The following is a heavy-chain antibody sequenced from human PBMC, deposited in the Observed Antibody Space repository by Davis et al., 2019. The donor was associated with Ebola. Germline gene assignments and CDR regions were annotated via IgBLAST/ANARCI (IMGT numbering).Heavy chain of an antibody. J-gene: IGHJ6*02. V-gene: IGHV4-34*01. D-gene: IGHD3-3*01. CDR2: INHSGST. CDR3: ARDSRFLESYYYYYGTDV. Sequence: SETLSLTCAVYGGSFSGYYWSWIRQPPGKGLEWIGEINHSGSTNYNPSLKSRVTISVDTSKNQFSLKLSSVTAADTAVYYCARDSRFLESYYYYYGTDVWGQGTTVTVSS. CDR1: GGSFSGYY.